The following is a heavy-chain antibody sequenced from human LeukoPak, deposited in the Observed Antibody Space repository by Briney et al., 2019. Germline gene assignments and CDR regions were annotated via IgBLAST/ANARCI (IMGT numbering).Heavy chain of an antibody. V-gene: IGHV1-46*01. Sequence: ASVKVSCKASGYTFSSHYMHWVRRAPGQGLEWMGIINPSGGSTTYAQKFQGRVIMTRDMSTSTVYMELSSLRSEDTAVYYCAGRWGTVVRGVIDYWGQGTLVTVSS. CDR3: AGRWGTVVRGVIDY. J-gene: IGHJ4*02. CDR2: INPSGGST. D-gene: IGHD3-10*01. CDR1: GYTFSSHY.